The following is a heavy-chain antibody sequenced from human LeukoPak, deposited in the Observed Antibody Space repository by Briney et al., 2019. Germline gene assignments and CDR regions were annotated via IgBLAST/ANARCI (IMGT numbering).Heavy chain of an antibody. V-gene: IGHV4-38-2*02. CDR2: SYQSAST. Sequence: SETLSLTCSVSGYSISSGYYWGWIRQPPGKGLEWIGSSYQSASTYYNPSLKSRVSISVDTSKNQFSLKVSSVSAADTAVYYCARLQQDRGSTWYAESYYYIDVWGRGTTVTVSS. D-gene: IGHD2-15*01. CDR3: ARLQQDRGSTWYAESYYYIDV. CDR1: GYSISSGYY. J-gene: IGHJ6*03.